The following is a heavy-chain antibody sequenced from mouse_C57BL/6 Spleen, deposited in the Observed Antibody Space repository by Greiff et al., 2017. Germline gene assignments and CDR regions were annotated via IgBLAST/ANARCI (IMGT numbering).Heavy chain of an antibody. CDR1: GYTFTDYY. D-gene: IGHD3-2*02. CDR2: IYPGSGNT. J-gene: IGHJ3*01. CDR3: ARTSGYYAWFAY. Sequence: QVQLQQSGAELVRPGASVKLSCKASGYTFTDYYINWVKQRPGQGLEWIARIYPGSGNTYYNEKFKGKATLTAEKSSSTAYMQLSSLTSEDSAVYFYARTSGYYAWFAYWGQGTLVTVSA. V-gene: IGHV1-76*01.